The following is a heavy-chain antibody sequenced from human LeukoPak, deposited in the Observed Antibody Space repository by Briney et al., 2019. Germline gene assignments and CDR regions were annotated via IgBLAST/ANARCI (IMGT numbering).Heavy chain of an antibody. D-gene: IGHD2-21*01. CDR1: GFTFSNYE. CDR2: FSRNGSDI. J-gene: IGHJ4*02. CDR3: SRGRLIRLENFFDH. V-gene: IGHV3-48*03. Sequence: PGVPLRLPCAASGFTFSNYEMHGSRQAPGRGREGVAYFSRNGSDIYYADSARGRLTISSDNAKKYVILQMNSLRAEDTAVYYCSRGRLIRLENFFDHWGQGTLVTVSS.